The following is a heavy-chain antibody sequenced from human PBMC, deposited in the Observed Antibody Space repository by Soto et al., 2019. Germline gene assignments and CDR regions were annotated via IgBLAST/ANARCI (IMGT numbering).Heavy chain of an antibody. CDR1: GFTFSSHT. Sequence: PAGSLRLSCAASGFTFSSHTMNWVRQAPGEGLEWVSSISSSSTYIYYADSVKGRFTISRDNAKNSLYLQMNSLRAEDTAVYYCARVFGYCSGGACSSLDYWGQGTLVTVSS. D-gene: IGHD2-15*01. CDR2: ISSSSTYI. V-gene: IGHV3-21*01. J-gene: IGHJ4*02. CDR3: ARVFGYCSGGACSSLDY.